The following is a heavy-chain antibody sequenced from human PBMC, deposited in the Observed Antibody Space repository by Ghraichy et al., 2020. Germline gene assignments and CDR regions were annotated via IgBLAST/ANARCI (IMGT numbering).Heavy chain of an antibody. CDR1: GGAFNDYY. D-gene: IGHD3-9*01. CDR3: ARATVPLSDWSRDAFDV. CDR2: INPSSGGT. J-gene: IGHJ3*01. V-gene: IGHV1-2*06. Sequence: ASVKVSCKASGGAFNDYYIHWLRQAPGQGLQWMGRINPSSGGTEYAQIFQGRVTMTRDTTISTAYMDLTTLRSDDTALYYCARATVPLSDWSRDAFDVWGQGTMVTVSS.